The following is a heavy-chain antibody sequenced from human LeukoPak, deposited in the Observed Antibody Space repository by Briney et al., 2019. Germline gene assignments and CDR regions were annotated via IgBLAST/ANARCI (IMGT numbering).Heavy chain of an antibody. Sequence: ASVKVSCKXSGYTFTSYDINWVRQATGQGLEGMGWMNPNSGNTGYSQKFQGRVTITRNTSISTAYMELSSLRSEDTAVYYCARGDAYCGGDFYSNYYYYYMDVWGKGTTVTVSS. CDR2: MNPNSGNT. CDR1: GYTFTSYD. CDR3: ARGDAYCGGDFYSNYYYYYMDV. J-gene: IGHJ6*03. D-gene: IGHD2-21*01. V-gene: IGHV1-8*03.